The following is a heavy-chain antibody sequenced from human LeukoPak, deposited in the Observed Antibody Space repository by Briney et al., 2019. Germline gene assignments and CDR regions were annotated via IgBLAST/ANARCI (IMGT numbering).Heavy chain of an antibody. CDR2: ISGSGGST. CDR1: GFTFSSYA. J-gene: IGHJ4*02. D-gene: IGHD6-19*01. V-gene: IGHV3-23*01. CDR3: AKSPGYSSGWEFDY. Sequence: GGSLRLSCAASGFTFSSYAMSWVRQAPGKGLEWVSAISGSGGSTYYADSVKGRLTISRDNSKNTLYLQMNSLRAEDTAVYYCAKSPGYSSGWEFDYWGQGTLVTVSS.